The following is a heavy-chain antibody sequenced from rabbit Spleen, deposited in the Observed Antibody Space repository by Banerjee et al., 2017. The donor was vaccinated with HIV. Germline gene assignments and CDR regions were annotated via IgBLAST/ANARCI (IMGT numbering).Heavy chain of an antibody. CDR3: ARRDAGYAAFNL. Sequence: QEQLEESGGDLVKPEGSLTLTCTASGFSLSNNYVMCWVRQAPGKGLEWIACINTSSGNTVYATWAKGRFTISKTSSTTLTLQMTSLTAADTATYFCARRDAGYAAFNLWGPGTLVTVS. V-gene: IGHV1S45*01. J-gene: IGHJ4*01. D-gene: IGHD6-1*01. CDR2: INTSSGNT. CDR1: GFSLSNNYV.